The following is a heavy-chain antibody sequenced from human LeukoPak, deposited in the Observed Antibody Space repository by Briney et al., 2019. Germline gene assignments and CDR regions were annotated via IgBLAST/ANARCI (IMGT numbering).Heavy chain of an antibody. V-gene: IGHV4-61*02. CDR1: GGSISSGSYY. CDR2: IYTSGST. CDR3: AREEGTLLSDYMNV. J-gene: IGHJ6*03. Sequence: SETLSLTCTVSGGSISSGSYYWSWIRQPAGKGLEWIGRIYTSGSTNYNPSLKSRVTISVDTSKNQFSLKLSSVTAADTAVYYCAREEGTLLSDYMNVWGKGTTVTVSS. D-gene: IGHD2-2*01.